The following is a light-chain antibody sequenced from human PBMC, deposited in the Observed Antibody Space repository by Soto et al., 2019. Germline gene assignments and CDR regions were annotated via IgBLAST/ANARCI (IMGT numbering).Light chain of an antibody. V-gene: IGLV2-14*01. CDR1: SSDVGGYNY. CDR2: EVS. J-gene: IGLJ2*01. CDR3: SSLTSTNTLA. Sequence: QSVLTQPASVSGSPGQSITISCTGTSSDVGGYNYVSWYQQHPGKAPKLMIYEVSYRPSGVSNRFSGSKSGNTDSLTISGLQAEDEAGYYCSSLTSTNTLAFGGGTKLTVL.